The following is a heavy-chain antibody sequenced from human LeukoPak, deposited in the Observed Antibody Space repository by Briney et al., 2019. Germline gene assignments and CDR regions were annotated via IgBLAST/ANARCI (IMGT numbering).Heavy chain of an antibody. CDR1: GYTFTSYG. CDR3: ARTLRYSNYGNAFDI. CDR2: ISPNNGDT. Sequence: ASVKVSCKASGYTFTSYGISWVRQAPGQGLEWVGWISPNNGDTNYAQKLQGRVTMTTDTSTTTAYMELRNLRSDDTAVYYCARTLRYSNYGNAFDIWGLGTMVTVSS. J-gene: IGHJ3*02. V-gene: IGHV1-18*01. D-gene: IGHD4-11*01.